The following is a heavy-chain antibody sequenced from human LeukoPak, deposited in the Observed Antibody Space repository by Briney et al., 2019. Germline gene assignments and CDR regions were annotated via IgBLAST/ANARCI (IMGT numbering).Heavy chain of an antibody. CDR2: FYSGGST. CDR1: GFTLSTYY. J-gene: IGHJ4*02. CDR3: ARVASDSRGWYHFDC. Sequence: QPGGSLTLSCVPSGFTLSTYYMSWVRQAPGKGLEWVSVFYSGGSTYYADSVKGRFPYPRDNSKNTVFLQMNSLTDEDTAVYYGARVASDSRGWYHFDCWGQGTLVTVSS. D-gene: IGHD6-19*01. V-gene: IGHV3-53*01.